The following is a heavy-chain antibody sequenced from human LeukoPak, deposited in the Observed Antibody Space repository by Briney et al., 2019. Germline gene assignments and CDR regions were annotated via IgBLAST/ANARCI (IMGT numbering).Heavy chain of an antibody. CDR2: ISSSSSYI. V-gene: IGHV3-21*01. D-gene: IGHD4-17*01. Sequence: GGSLRLSCAASGFTFSSYSMNWVRQAPGKGLEWVSSISSSSSYIYYADSVKGRFTISGDNAKNSLYLQMNSLRAEDTAVYYCAREKTVTTRYGMDVWGQGTTVTVSS. J-gene: IGHJ6*02. CDR3: AREKTVTTRYGMDV. CDR1: GFTFSSYS.